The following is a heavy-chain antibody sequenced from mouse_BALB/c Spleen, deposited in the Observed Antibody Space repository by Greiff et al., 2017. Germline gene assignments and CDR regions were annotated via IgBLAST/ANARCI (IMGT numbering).Heavy chain of an antibody. CDR1: GFSLTSYG. CDR2: IWSGGST. J-gene: IGHJ4*01. Sequence: QVQLKQSGPGLVQPSQSLSITCTVSGFSLTSYGVHWVRQSPGKGLEWLGVIWSGGSTDYNAAFISRLSISKDNSKSQVFFKMNSLQANDTAIYYCARPHYYGYGSYAMDYWGQGTSVTVSS. D-gene: IGHD1-2*01. CDR3: ARPHYYGYGSYAMDY. V-gene: IGHV2-2*02.